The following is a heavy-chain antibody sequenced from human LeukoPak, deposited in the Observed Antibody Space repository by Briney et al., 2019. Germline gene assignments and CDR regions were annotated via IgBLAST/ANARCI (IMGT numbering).Heavy chain of an antibody. CDR2: IVVGSGNT. Sequence: SVKVSCKASGFTFTRSAMQWVRQARGQRLEWIGWIVVGSGNTKYAQKFQERVTITRDMSTGTAYMELSSLRSEDTAVYYCATSGFGFGELPSYFYYYMDVWGKGTTVTISS. CDR3: ATSGFGFGELPSYFYYYMDV. CDR1: GFTFTRSA. J-gene: IGHJ6*03. D-gene: IGHD3-10*01. V-gene: IGHV1-58*02.